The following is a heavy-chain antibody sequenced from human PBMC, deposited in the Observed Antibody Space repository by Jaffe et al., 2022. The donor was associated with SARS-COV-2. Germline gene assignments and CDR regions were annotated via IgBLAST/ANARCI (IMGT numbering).Heavy chain of an antibody. J-gene: IGHJ6*03. Sequence: EVQLVQSGAEVKKPGESLKISCKGSGYSFTSYWIGWVRQMPGKGLEWMGIIYPGDSDTRYSPSFQGQVTISADKSISTAYLQWSSLKASDTAMYYCARLAQAGGVTADYDILTGYYYYYYYMDVWGKGTTVTVSS. CDR3: ARLAQAGGVTADYDILTGYYYYYYYMDV. CDR2: IYPGDSDT. V-gene: IGHV5-51*01. CDR1: GYSFTSYW. D-gene: IGHD3-9*01.